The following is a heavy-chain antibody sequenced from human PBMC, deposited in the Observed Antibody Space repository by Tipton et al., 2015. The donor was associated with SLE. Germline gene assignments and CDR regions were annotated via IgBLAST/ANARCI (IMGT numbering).Heavy chain of an antibody. J-gene: IGHJ6*02. V-gene: IGHV4-61*02. CDR2: IYTSGST. Sequence: TLSLTCTVSGGSISSGSYYWSWIRQPAGKGLEWIGRIYTSGSTNYNPSLKSRVTISVDTSKNQISLKLSSVSAADTAVYYCARGPKDVWGQGTTVTVSS. CDR1: GGSISSGSYY. CDR3: ARGPKDV.